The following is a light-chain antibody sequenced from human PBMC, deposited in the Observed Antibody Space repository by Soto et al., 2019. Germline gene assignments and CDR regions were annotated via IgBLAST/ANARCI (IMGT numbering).Light chain of an antibody. CDR2: GAS. CDR3: QQYNNWPRA. V-gene: IGKV3-15*01. J-gene: IGKJ3*01. CDR1: QSISSD. Sequence: EIVMTQSPATLSVSPGERATLSCRASQSISSDLAWYQQKPGQAPRLLIYGASTRATGIPARFSGSGSGTEFILTISILQSEDFAVYYCQQYNNWPRAFGPGTKVDIK.